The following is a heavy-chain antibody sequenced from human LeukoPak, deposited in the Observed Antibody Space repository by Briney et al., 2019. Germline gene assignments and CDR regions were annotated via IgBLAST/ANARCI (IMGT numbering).Heavy chain of an antibody. D-gene: IGHD4-17*01. CDR2: INHSGST. V-gene: IGHV4-34*01. Sequence: NPSETLSLTCAVYGGSFSGYYWSWIRQPPGKGLEWIGEINHSGSTNYNPSLKSRVTISVDTSKNQFSLKLSSVTAADTAVYYCARIMTTVNTAWFDPWGQGALVTVSS. CDR3: ARIMTTVNTAWFDP. CDR1: GGSFSGYY. J-gene: IGHJ5*02.